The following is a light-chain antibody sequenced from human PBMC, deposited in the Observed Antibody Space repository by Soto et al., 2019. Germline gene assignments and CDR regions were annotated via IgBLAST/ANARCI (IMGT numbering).Light chain of an antibody. CDR2: RNN. CDR1: SSNIGSNY. J-gene: IGLJ1*01. Sequence: QSVLTKPPSGSGSPGQRVTSSCSGSSSNIGSNYVYWYQQLPGTAPKLLIYRNNQRPSGVPDRFSGSKSGTSASLAISGLRSEEEAYYYRAEWDYSRRGSYVLCTATNVTV. CDR3: AEWDYSRRGSYV. V-gene: IGLV1-47*01.